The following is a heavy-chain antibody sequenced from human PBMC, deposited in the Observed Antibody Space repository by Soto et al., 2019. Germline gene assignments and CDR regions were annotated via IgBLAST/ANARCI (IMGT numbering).Heavy chain of an antibody. J-gene: IGHJ3*02. D-gene: IGHD6-19*01. CDR3: AKLLAVAGSWDGFDT. V-gene: IGHV3-23*01. Sequence: XGSLRLSCAASGFTFSNYPMSWVRHAPGKGLEWVSGITGGGAIANYADPVKGRFTISRDNSRNTLYLQLNSLRAEDTAVYYCAKLLAVAGSWDGFDTWGQGTMVTVSS. CDR1: GFTFSNYP. CDR2: ITGGGAIA.